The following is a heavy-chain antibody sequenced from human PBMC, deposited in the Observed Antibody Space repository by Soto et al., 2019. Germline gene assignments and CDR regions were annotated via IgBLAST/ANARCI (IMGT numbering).Heavy chain of an antibody. CDR2: IYYSGST. Sequence: QVQLQESGPGLVKPSETLSLTCTVSGGSVSSGSYYWSWIRQPPGKGLEWIGYIYYSGSTKYNHPLQSRVTMSVDTSKNQFSLKLSSVTAADTAVYYCARAGLGDGSDYWGQGTLVTVSS. J-gene: IGHJ4*02. CDR1: GGSVSSGSYY. D-gene: IGHD1-26*01. V-gene: IGHV4-61*01. CDR3: ARAGLGDGSDY.